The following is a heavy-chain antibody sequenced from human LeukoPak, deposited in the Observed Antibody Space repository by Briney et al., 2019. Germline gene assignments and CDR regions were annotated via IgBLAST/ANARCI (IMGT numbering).Heavy chain of an antibody. CDR3: ARGYCLNGKCPFAFDY. CDR2: IYIGGNT. J-gene: IGHJ4*02. CDR1: GFTASSSY. Sequence: PGGSLRLSCAASGFTASSSYMARVRRAPGRGLEWVSIIYIGGNTFLADSVKGRFTISRDSSKNTLYLQMNSLTAEDRAVYYCARGYCLNGKCPFAFDYWGQGTLVTVSS. V-gene: IGHV3-66*02. D-gene: IGHD2-15*01.